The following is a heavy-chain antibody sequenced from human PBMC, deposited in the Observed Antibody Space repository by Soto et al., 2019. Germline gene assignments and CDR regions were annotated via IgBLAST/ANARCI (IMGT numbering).Heavy chain of an antibody. J-gene: IGHJ4*02. CDR1: GFTFSSYS. V-gene: IGHV3-21*01. CDR3: ASPCSSGWYY. CDR2: ISSSSSYI. Sequence: GGSLRLSCAASGFTFSSYSMNWVRQAPGKGLEWVSSISSSSSYIYYADSVKGRLTISRDNAKNSLYLQMNSLRAEDTAVYYCASPCSSGWYYWGQGTLVTVSS. D-gene: IGHD6-19*01.